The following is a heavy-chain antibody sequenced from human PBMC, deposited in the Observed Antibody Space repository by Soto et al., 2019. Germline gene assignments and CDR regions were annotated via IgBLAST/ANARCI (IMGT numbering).Heavy chain of an antibody. J-gene: IGHJ6*02. Sequence: HPGGALRVYCAASGVTFSSYWMTWVRQAPGKGLEWVANIKQDGSEKYYVDSVKGRFTISRDNAKNSLYLQMNSLRAEDTAVYYCARYGYYYGMDVWGQGTTVTVSS. CDR2: IKQDGSEK. CDR3: ARYGYYYGMDV. CDR1: GVTFSSYW. D-gene: IGHD3-10*01. V-gene: IGHV3-7*03.